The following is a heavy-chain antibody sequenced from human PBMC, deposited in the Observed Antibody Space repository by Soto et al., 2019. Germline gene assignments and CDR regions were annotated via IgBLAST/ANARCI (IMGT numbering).Heavy chain of an antibody. D-gene: IGHD5-12*01. V-gene: IGHV1-69*02. CDR1: GGTFSSYT. CDR3: ASGAATRWLFDY. CDR2: IIPILGIA. Sequence: QVQLVQSGAEVKKPGSSVKVSCKASGGTFSSYTISWVRQAPRQGLEWMGRIIPILGIANYAQKFQGRVTITADKSTSTAYMELSSLRSEDTAVYYCASGAATRWLFDYWGQGTLVTVSS. J-gene: IGHJ4*02.